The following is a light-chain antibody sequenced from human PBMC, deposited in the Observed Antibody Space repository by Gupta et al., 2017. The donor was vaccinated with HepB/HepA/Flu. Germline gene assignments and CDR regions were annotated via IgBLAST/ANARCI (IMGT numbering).Light chain of an antibody. J-gene: IGLJ2*01. V-gene: IGLV1-51*01. Sequence: QYVLTQPPSVSAAPGQKVTITCSGSSSKLGNNGVSWYPQVPGTAPKLLIHHNNERPSGIPDRFSGSKSGTSATLVITGLQTGDEADYYCGTWDSSLSVVAFGGGTKLTVL. CDR2: HNN. CDR1: SSKLGNNG. CDR3: GTWDSSLSVVA.